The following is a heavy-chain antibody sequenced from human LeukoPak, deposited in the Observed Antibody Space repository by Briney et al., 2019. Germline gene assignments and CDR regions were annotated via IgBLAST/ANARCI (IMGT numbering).Heavy chain of an antibody. V-gene: IGHV3-7*01. CDR2: IKQDGSEK. J-gene: IGHJ4*02. D-gene: IGHD3-16*02. CDR3: ARVGGRYSPLGY. Sequence: PGGSLRLSCAASGLTFSSYWMSWVRQAPGKGLEWVANIKQDGSEKYYVDSVEGRFTISRDNDKNSLFLQTTSLRAEDTAVYYCARVGGRYSPLGYWGQGTLVTVSS. CDR1: GLTFSSYW.